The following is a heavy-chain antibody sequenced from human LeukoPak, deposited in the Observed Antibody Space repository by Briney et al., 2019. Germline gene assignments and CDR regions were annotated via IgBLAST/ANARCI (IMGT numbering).Heavy chain of an antibody. CDR1: GYSISGGYY. J-gene: IGHJ1*01. V-gene: IGHV4-38-2*01. CDR2: FYHSGST. CDR3: ARGPNWNYFQH. Sequence: SETLSLTCAVSGYSISGGYYWGWIRQPPGKGLEWIGSFYHSGSTYYNASLNSRVTISVDTSKNQFSLKLTSVTAAETAVYYCARGPNWNYFQHWGQGTLVTVSS. D-gene: IGHD1-20*01.